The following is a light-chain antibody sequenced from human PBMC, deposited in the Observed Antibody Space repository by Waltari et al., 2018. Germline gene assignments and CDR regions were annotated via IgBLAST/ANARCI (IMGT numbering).Light chain of an antibody. CDR3: SSYTTSITLV. CDR2: DVS. V-gene: IGLV2-14*03. CDR1: SSDVGGYDS. J-gene: IGLJ2*01. Sequence: QSALTRPASVSGSPGQSITISCAGTSSDVGGYDSVSWYQQHPGKAPKLMIYDVSNRPSGVSSRFSGSKSGNTASLTISGLQAEDEANYYCSSYTTSITLVFGGGTKLTVL.